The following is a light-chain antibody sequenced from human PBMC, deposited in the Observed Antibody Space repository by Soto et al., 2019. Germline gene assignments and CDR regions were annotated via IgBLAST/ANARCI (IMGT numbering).Light chain of an antibody. J-gene: IGKJ1*01. CDR2: GAS. V-gene: IGKV3-15*01. CDR3: QQYNNWPPWT. Sequence: EIVMTQSPATLSVSPGERATLSCRASQSVSSNLAWYQQKPGHAPGLLIYGASTRATGIPARFSGSGSGTEFTLTLSSLLSEDFAVYYCQQYNNWPPWTFGQGTKVQIK. CDR1: QSVSSN.